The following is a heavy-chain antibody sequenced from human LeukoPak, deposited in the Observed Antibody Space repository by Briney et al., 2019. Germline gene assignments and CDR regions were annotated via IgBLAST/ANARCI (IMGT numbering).Heavy chain of an antibody. Sequence: GGSLRLSCAASGFTFSSYSMNWVRQAPGKGLEWVSYISSSSSTIYYADSVKGRFTISRDNAKNSLYLQMNSLRAEDTAVYYCAKEGEWLRLRDYYGMDVWGQGTTVTVSS. CDR2: ISSSSSTI. V-gene: IGHV3-48*01. CDR1: GFTFSSYS. CDR3: AKEGEWLRLRDYYGMDV. D-gene: IGHD5-12*01. J-gene: IGHJ6*02.